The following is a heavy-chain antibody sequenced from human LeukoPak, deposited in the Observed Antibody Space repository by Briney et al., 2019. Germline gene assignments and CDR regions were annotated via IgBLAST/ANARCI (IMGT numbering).Heavy chain of an antibody. J-gene: IGHJ4*02. D-gene: IGHD6-19*01. CDR2: INPNSGGT. V-gene: IGHV1-2*02. CDR1: GYTFTSYG. CDR3: ARDRVAVAGTLSY. Sequence: GASVKVSCKASGYTFTSYGISWVRQAPGQGLEWMGWINPNSGGTNYAQKFQGRVTMTRDTSISTAYMELSRLRSDDTAVYYCARDRVAVAGTLSYWGQGTLVTVSS.